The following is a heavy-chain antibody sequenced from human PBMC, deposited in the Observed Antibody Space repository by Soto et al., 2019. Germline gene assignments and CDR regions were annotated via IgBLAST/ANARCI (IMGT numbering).Heavy chain of an antibody. J-gene: IGHJ6*02. V-gene: IGHV1-69*06. CDR1: GGTFSSYA. CDR3: ARDGAMVRNYYYYGMDV. D-gene: IGHD5-18*01. CDR2: IIPIFGTA. Sequence: QVQLVQSGAEVKKPGSSVKVSCKASGGTFSSYAISWVRQAPGQGLECMGGIIPIFGTANYAQKFQGRVTITADKSTSTAYMELSSLRSEDTAVYYCARDGAMVRNYYYYGMDVWGQGTTVTVSS.